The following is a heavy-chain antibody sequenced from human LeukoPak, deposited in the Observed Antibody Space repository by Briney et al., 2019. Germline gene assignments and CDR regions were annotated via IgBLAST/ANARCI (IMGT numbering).Heavy chain of an antibody. V-gene: IGHV3-23*01. CDR1: GLSFSSFA. D-gene: IGHD4-17*01. J-gene: IGHJ5*02. CDR3: TKDPNGDYVGAFDP. CDR2: ITAGHYPT. Sequence: GGSLRLSCAASGLSFSSFAMTWVRQAPGKGLEWVSSITAGHYPTYNTDSVKGRFTISRDNSKNTLYLQMNSLRADDTAVYYCTKDPNGDYVGAFDPWGQGTLVTVSS.